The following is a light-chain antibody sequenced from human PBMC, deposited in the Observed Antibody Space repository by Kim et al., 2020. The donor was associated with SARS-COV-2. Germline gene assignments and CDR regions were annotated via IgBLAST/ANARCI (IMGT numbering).Light chain of an antibody. CDR3: QEYDDSPPWT. CDR1: QIVSSNC. V-gene: IGKV3-20*01. J-gene: IGKJ1*01. CDR2: SAS. Sequence: PGEGASLSCRASQIVSSNCLAWYQQKPGQAPRLIMYSASRRATGIPDRFSGSGSGTDFTLTISRLEPEDFAVYYCQEYDDSPPWTFGQGTKVDIK.